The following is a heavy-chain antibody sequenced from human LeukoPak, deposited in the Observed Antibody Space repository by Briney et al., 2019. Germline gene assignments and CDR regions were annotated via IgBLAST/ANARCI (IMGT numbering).Heavy chain of an antibody. V-gene: IGHV3-23*01. D-gene: IGHD2-8*01. CDR2: ISGSGGST. CDR1: GFTFSSYA. CDR3: AKDPPARYCTNSVCHDY. Sequence: PGGALRLSCAASGFTFSSYAMSWVRQAPGKGLEWVSAISGSGGSTYYADSVKGRFTISRDNSKNTLYLQMNSLSAEDTAVYYCAKDPPARYCTNSVCHDYWGQGTLVTVSS. J-gene: IGHJ4*02.